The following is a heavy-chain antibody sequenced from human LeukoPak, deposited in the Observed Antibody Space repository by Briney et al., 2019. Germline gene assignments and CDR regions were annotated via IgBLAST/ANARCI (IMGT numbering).Heavy chain of an antibody. Sequence: SETLSLTCTVSGGSISSYYCSWIRQPPGKGLEWIGYIYYSGSTNYNPSLKSRVTISEDTSKNQFSLKLSSVTAADTAVYYCARGMDIVATDYWGQGTLVTVSS. J-gene: IGHJ4*02. CDR2: IYYSGST. V-gene: IGHV4-59*01. CDR1: GGSISSYY. CDR3: ARGMDIVATDY. D-gene: IGHD5-12*01.